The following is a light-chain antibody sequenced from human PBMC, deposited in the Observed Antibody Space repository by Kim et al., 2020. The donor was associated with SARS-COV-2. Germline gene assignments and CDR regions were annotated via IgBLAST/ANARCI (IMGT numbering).Light chain of an antibody. CDR3: QQYDTSPPAYT. V-gene: IGKV3-20*01. J-gene: IGKJ2*01. CDR1: QSVSSNY. CDR2: GAS. Sequence: EIVLTQSPGTLSLSPGERATLSCRASQSVSSNYLAWYQQRPGQAPRLLIYGASSRATGIPDRFSGSGSGTDFILTISRLEPEDFAVYYCQQYDTSPPAYTFGQGTKVDIK.